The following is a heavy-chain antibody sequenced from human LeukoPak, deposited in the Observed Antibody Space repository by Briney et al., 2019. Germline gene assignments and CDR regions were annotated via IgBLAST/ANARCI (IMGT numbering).Heavy chain of an antibody. D-gene: IGHD1-7*01. CDR1: GDTVSSNSAA. V-gene: IGHV6-1*01. CDR2: TYYRSKWLN. Sequence: SQTLSLTCDISGDTVSSNSAAWSWIRQSPSRGLEWLGRTYYRSKWLNDYAMSVKGRMTINPDTSKNQFSLQLNSVTPEDTAVYYCARDLHELELYYFDSWGQGTLVIVSS. J-gene: IGHJ4*02. CDR3: ARDLHELELYYFDS.